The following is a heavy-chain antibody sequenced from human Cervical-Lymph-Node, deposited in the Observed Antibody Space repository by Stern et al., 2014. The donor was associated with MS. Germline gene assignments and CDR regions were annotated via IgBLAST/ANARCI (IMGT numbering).Heavy chain of an antibody. J-gene: IGHJ4*02. CDR3: VRDLEAVTGTEDDY. Sequence: VQLVQSGAEVKKPGASVKVSCMASRYTFTSYYMHWVRQAPRQGLEWGGMITPIDGSTTYAQKFQGRVTISRDTSTTTVFMELSGLRSEDTAEYYCVRDLEAVTGTEDDYWGQGTLVTVSS. CDR2: ITPIDGST. CDR1: RYTFTSYY. V-gene: IGHV1-46*03. D-gene: IGHD6-19*01.